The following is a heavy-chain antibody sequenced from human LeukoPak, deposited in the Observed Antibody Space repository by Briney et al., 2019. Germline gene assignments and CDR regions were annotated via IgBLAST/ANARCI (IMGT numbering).Heavy chain of an antibody. Sequence: SETLSLTCAVYGGSFSGYYWSWIRQPPGKGLEWIGEINHSGSTNYNPSLKSRVTISVDTSKNQFSLKLSSVTAADTAVYYCARGSVGVPAARYNWFDPWGQGTLVTVSS. CDR3: ARGSVGVPAARYNWFDP. CDR1: GGSFSGYY. D-gene: IGHD2-2*01. V-gene: IGHV4-34*01. CDR2: INHSGST. J-gene: IGHJ5*02.